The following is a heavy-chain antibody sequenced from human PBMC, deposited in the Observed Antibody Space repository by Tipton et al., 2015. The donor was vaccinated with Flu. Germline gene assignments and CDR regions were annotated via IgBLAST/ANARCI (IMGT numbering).Heavy chain of an antibody. CDR3: ATWDVDGLYFDN. J-gene: IGHJ4*02. CDR2: MYVSGST. CDR1: GGSVARNH. D-gene: IGHD1-26*01. V-gene: IGHV4-4*07. Sequence: TLSLTCTVSGGSVARNHWSWIRQSAGKGLEWIGRMYVSGSTNFNPSLKSRVTMSGDTSKNQFYLKLTSVTAADTAVYYCATWDVDGLYFDNWGQGTLVTVSS.